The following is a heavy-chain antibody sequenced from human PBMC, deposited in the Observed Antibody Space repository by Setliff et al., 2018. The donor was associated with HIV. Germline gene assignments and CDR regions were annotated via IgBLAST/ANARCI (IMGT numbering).Heavy chain of an antibody. CDR2: IIPIFGTA. D-gene: IGHD3-3*01. Sequence: GASVKVSCKASGGTFSSYAISWVRQAPGQGLEWMGGIIPIFGTANYAQKFQGRVTITADESTSTAYMELSSLRSEDTAVYYCARVTNYYYNFWSGYFSEWFDPWGQGTLVTVSS. CDR3: ARVTNYYYNFWSGYFSEWFDP. J-gene: IGHJ5*02. V-gene: IGHV1-69*13. CDR1: GGTFSSYA.